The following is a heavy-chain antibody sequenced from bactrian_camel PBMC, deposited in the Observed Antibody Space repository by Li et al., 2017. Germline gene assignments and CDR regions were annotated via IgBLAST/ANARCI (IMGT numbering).Heavy chain of an antibody. J-gene: IGHJ6*01. CDR1: GGTFDHSD. CDR2: IRSDGRA. Sequence: HVQLVESGGGSVQLGGSLRLSCTASGGTFDHSDMAWYRRASGDECKLVSRIRSDGRAHYADSVKGRFTISQDSVKNTVYLQMNNLKIEDTAMYYCAKSNIANSWYNVAYNSWGQGTQVTVS. CDR3: AKSNIANSWYNVAYNS. V-gene: IGHV3S53*01. D-gene: IGHD6*01.